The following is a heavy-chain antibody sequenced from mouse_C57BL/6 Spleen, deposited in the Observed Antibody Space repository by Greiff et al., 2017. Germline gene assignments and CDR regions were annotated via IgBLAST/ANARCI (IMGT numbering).Heavy chain of an antibody. V-gene: IGHV1-69*01. CDR3: ARSGHYYGSSPYFDY. Sequence: QVQLQQPGAELVMPGASVKLSCKASGYTFTSYWMHWVKQRPGQGLEWIGEIDPSDSYTNYNQKFKGKSTLTVDKSSSTAYMQLSSLTSEDSAVYYCARSGHYYGSSPYFDYWGQGTTLTVSS. J-gene: IGHJ2*01. CDR1: GYTFTSYW. CDR2: IDPSDSYT. D-gene: IGHD1-1*01.